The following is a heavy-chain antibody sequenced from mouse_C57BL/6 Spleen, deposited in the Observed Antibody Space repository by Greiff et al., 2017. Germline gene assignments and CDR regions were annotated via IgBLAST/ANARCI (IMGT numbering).Heavy chain of an antibody. CDR2: IDPEDGDT. CDR3: TTIYFYAMDY. CDR1: GFTFKDYC. Sequence: EVQLQQSGAELVRPGASVKLSCTASGFTFKDYCMHWVKQRPEQGLEWIGRIDPEDGDTEYAAKFQGKATMTADTSSNTAYLQLSSLTSEDTAVYYCTTIYFYAMDYWGQGTSVTVSS. V-gene: IGHV14-1*01. J-gene: IGHJ4*01. D-gene: IGHD2-1*01.